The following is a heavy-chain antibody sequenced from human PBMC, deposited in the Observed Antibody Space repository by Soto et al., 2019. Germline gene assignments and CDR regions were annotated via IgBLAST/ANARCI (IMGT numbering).Heavy chain of an antibody. CDR2: ISTSSSYI. D-gene: IGHD4-4*01. CDR3: ARDSSVTQYFSYAMDV. CDR1: GFTFSTYR. V-gene: IGHV3-21*01. Sequence: PGGSLRLSCEASGFTFSTYRMNWVRQAPGKGLEWVSFISTSSSYIYYADSVKGRFTIYRDNAKNSLYLQMNSLRVEDTAVYYCARDSSVTQYFSYAMDVWGLGTTVTVSS. J-gene: IGHJ6*02.